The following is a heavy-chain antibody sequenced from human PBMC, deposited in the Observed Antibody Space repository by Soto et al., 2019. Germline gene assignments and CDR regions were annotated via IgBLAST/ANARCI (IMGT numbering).Heavy chain of an antibody. D-gene: IGHD2-15*01. J-gene: IGHJ6*02. CDR2: ISSSGSTI. Sequence: QVQLVESGGGLVKPGGSLRLSCAASGFTFSDYYMSWIRQAPGKVLEWVSYISSSGSTIYYADSVKGRFTISRDNAKNALYLQMNRLRAEDTAVYFFARDEVAVAASYYYYYYGMDVWGQETTVTVSS. CDR3: ARDEVAVAASYYYYYYGMDV. CDR1: GFTFSDYY. V-gene: IGHV3-11*01.